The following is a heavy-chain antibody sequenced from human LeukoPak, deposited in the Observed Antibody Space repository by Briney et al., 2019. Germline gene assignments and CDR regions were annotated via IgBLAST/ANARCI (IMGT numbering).Heavy chain of an antibody. CDR1: GFTFSSYS. Sequence: GGSLRLSCAASGFTFSSYSMNWVRQAPGKGLEWVSSISSMSSYIYYADSVKGRFTISRDNAKNSLYLQMNSLRAEDTAVYYCARDRVLRFLEWTNWGQGTLVTVSS. CDR3: ARDRVLRFLEWTN. J-gene: IGHJ4*02. D-gene: IGHD3-3*01. V-gene: IGHV3-21*01. CDR2: ISSMSSYI.